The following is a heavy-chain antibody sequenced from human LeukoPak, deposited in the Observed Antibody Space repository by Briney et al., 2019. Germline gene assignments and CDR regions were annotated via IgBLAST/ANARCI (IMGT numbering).Heavy chain of an antibody. V-gene: IGHV3-23*01. CDR2: TSGSGGST. CDR1: GFTFSSYA. CDR3: ARDGFGYCSSTSCYPKYNWFDP. D-gene: IGHD2-2*01. Sequence: GGSLRLSCAASGFTFSSYAMSWVRQAPGKGLEWVSATSGSGGSTYYADSVKGRFTISRDNSKNTLYLQLNSLRAEDTAVYYCARDGFGYCSSTSCYPKYNWFDPWGQGTLVTVSS. J-gene: IGHJ5*02.